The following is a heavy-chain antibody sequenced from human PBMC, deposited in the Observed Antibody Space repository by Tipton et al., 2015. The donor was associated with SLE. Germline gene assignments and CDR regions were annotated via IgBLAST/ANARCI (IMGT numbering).Heavy chain of an antibody. CDR1: GFTFSSYA. D-gene: IGHD2-15*01. V-gene: IGHV3-23*01. CDR3: RPRYCSGGSCYPEYFQH. J-gene: IGHJ1*01. Sequence: GSLRLSCAASGFTFSSYAMSWVRQAPGKGLEWVSAISGSGGSTYYADSVKGRFTISRDNSKNTLYLQMNSLRAEDTAVYYCRPRYCSGGSCYPEYFQHWGQGTLVTVSS. CDR2: ISGSGGST.